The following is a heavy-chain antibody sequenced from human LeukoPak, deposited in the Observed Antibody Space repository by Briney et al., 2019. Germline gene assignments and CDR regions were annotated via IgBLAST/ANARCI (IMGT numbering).Heavy chain of an antibody. Sequence: SETLSLTCTTSGVSISRFYWSWVRQPPGKGLEWIGNIYSGVPTYFNPSLKSRVIISVDTSKNQFSLNLTSVTAADTAMYYCVQATGWPGFDYWGQGILVTVSS. CDR1: GVSISRFY. CDR2: IYSGVPT. CDR3: VQATGWPGFDY. D-gene: IGHD1-1*01. V-gene: IGHV4-4*09. J-gene: IGHJ4*02.